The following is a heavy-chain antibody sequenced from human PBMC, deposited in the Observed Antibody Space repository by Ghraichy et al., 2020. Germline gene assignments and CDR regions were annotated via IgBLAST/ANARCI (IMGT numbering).Heavy chain of an antibody. Sequence: ASVKVSCKASGYTFTGYYMHWVRQAPGQGLEWMGWINPNSGGTNYAQKFQGRVTMTRDTSISTAYMELSRLRSDDTAVYYCARRKAYYDYVWGSYRTHFDYWGQGTLVTVSS. D-gene: IGHD3-16*02. CDR1: GYTFTGYY. CDR3: ARRKAYYDYVWGSYRTHFDY. CDR2: INPNSGGT. J-gene: IGHJ4*02. V-gene: IGHV1-2*02.